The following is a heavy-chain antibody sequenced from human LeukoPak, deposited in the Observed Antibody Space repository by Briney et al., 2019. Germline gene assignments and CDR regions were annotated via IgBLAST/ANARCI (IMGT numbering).Heavy chain of an antibody. Sequence: PGRSLRLSCAASGFTFSSYAMHWVRQAPGKGLEWVAVISYDGSNKYYADSVKGRFTISRDNSKNTLYLQMNSLRAEDTAVYYCARERRRRSSSFDYWGQGTLVTVSS. J-gene: IGHJ4*02. CDR1: GFTFSSYA. CDR3: ARERRRRSSSFDY. CDR2: ISYDGSNK. D-gene: IGHD6-6*01. V-gene: IGHV3-30-3*01.